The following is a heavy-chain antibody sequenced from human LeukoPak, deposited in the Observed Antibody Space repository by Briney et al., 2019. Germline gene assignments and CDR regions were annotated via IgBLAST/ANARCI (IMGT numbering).Heavy chain of an antibody. J-gene: IGHJ4*02. CDR2: ISYDGSNK. D-gene: IGHD3-10*01. CDR1: GFTFSSYG. Sequence: PGRSLRLSCAASGFTFSSYGIHWVRQAPGKGLEWVAVISYDGSNKNYADSVKGRFTISRDNSKNTLYLQMNSLRAEDTAVYYCAKDLLLWFGEFHFDYWGQGTLVTVSS. V-gene: IGHV3-30*18. CDR3: AKDLLLWFGEFHFDY.